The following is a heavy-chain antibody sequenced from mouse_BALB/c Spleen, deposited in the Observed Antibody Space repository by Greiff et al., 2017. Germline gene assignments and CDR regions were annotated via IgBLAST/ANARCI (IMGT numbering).Heavy chain of an antibody. CDR1: GYSITSDYA. D-gene: IGHD2-2*01. Sequence: EVQLQESGPGLVKPSQSLSLTCTVTGYSITSDYAWNWIRQFPGNKLEWMGYISYSGSTSYNPSLKSRISITRDTSKNQFFLQLNSVTTEDTATYYCARYYGYENYYAMDYWGQGTSVTVSS. CDR3: ARYYGYENYYAMDY. V-gene: IGHV3-2*02. CDR2: ISYSGST. J-gene: IGHJ4*01.